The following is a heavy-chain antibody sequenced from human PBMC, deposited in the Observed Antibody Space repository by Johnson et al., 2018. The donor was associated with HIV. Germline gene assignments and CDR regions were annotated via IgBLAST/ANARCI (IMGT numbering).Heavy chain of an antibody. D-gene: IGHD5-12*01. CDR3: ARDLVATMNQPASDAFDI. CDR1: GFTFSDYY. J-gene: IGHJ3*02. V-gene: IGHV3-11*04. Sequence: QVQLVESGGGLVKPGGSLRLYCAASGFTFSDYYMSRIRQAPGKGLEWVSYISSSGSTIYYADSVKGRFTISRDNAKNSLYLQMNSLRAEDTAVYYCARDLVATMNQPASDAFDIWGQGTMVTVSS. CDR2: ISSSGSTI.